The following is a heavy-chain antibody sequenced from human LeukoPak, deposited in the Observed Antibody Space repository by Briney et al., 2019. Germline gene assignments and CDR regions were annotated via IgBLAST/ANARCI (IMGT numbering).Heavy chain of an antibody. D-gene: IGHD3-3*01. CDR1: GYTFTSYG. V-gene: IGHV1-18*01. J-gene: IGHJ4*02. CDR2: ISAYNGNT. CDR3: ARARRFGVVINYFDY. Sequence: ASVKVSCKASGYTFTSYGISWVRQAPGQGLEWMGWISAYNGNTNYAQKLQGRVTMTTDTSTSTAYMEPRSLRSDDTAVYYCARARRFGVVINYFDYWGQGTLVTVSS.